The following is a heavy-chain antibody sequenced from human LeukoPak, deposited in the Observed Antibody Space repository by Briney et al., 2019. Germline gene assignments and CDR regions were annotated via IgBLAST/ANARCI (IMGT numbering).Heavy chain of an antibody. J-gene: IGHJ4*02. D-gene: IGHD2-15*01. V-gene: IGHV1-46*01. CDR3: ASSEVGYCSGGSCYSFDY. CDR2: INPSGGST. CDR1: GHTFSSYY. Sequence: ASVKVSCKASGHTFSSYYIHWVRQAPGQGLEWMGIINPSGGSTRSAQKFQGRVTMTRDTSTSTVYMELSSLRSEDTAVYYCASSEVGYCSGGSCYSFDYWDQGTLVTVSS.